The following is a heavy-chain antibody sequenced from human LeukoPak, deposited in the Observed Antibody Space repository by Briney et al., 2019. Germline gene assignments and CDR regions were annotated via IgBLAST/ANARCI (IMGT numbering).Heavy chain of an antibody. D-gene: IGHD3-10*01. J-gene: IGHJ4*02. V-gene: IGHV3-33*01. CDR2: IWFDGSIQ. CDR3: ARNYGSGSQPGDY. Sequence: GGSLRLSCAASGFTFSSFGMHWVRQAPGKGLEWVAVIWFDGSIQYYADPVKGRFTISRDNSKNTVYLQMNSLRAEDTAVYYCARNYGSGSQPGDYWGQGTLVTVSS. CDR1: GFTFSSFG.